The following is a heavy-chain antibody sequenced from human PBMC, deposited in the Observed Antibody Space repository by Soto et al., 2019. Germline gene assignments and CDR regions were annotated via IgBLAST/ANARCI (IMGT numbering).Heavy chain of an antibody. D-gene: IGHD3-22*01. CDR1: GYTFTSYP. Sequence: QVPLVQSGAEVKKPGASVKVSCKASGYTFTSYPMHWVRQAPGQGLEWMGWINAGNGDTKYSQKFQGRVTITRDTSAITGYMELSSLRSEDTAVYYCARAWTHYHSSGPGDYWGQGTLVTVSS. CDR3: ARAWTHYHSSGPGDY. J-gene: IGHJ4*02. V-gene: IGHV1-3*01. CDR2: INAGNGDT.